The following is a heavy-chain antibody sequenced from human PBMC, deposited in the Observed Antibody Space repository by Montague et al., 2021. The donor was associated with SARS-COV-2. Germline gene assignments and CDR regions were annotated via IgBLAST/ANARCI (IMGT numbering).Heavy chain of an antibody. CDR3: AGEIVVVTQTYHYGMDV. CDR1: GGSISSSSYY. V-gene: IGHV4-39*07. Sequence: SETLSLTCTVSGGSISSSSYYWGWIRQPPGKGLEWIGYIYYSGSTYYNPSLKSRVTISVDTSKKQFSLKLSSVTAADTAVYYCAGEIVVVTQTYHYGMDVWGQGTTVTVSS. J-gene: IGHJ6*02. CDR2: IYYSGST. D-gene: IGHD3-22*01.